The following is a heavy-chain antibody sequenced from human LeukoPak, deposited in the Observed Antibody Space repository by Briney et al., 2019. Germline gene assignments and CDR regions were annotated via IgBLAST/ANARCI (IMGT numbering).Heavy chain of an antibody. Sequence: PSETLSLTCAVYGGSFSGYYWSWIRQPPGKGLEWIGEINHSGSTNYNPSLKSRVTISVDTSKNQFSLKLSSVTAADTAVYYCARETCSGGSCYADYWGQGTLVTVSS. CDR2: INHSGST. V-gene: IGHV4-34*01. J-gene: IGHJ4*02. CDR1: GGSFSGYY. CDR3: ARETCSGGSCYADY. D-gene: IGHD2-15*01.